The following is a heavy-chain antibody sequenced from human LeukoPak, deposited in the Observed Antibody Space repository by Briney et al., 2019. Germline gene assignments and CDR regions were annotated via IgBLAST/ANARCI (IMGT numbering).Heavy chain of an antibody. CDR1: GFTFSSYW. CDR3: ARDRVVVVPAEFDY. V-gene: IGHV3-7*04. CDR2: IKQDGNEK. Sequence: PGGCLRLSCAASGFTFSSYWMSWVRQAPGKGLEWVANIKQDGNEKYYADSVKGRFTISRDNAKNSLYLQMNSLRAEDTAVYYCARDRVVVVPAEFDYWGQGTLVTVS. D-gene: IGHD2-2*01. J-gene: IGHJ4*02.